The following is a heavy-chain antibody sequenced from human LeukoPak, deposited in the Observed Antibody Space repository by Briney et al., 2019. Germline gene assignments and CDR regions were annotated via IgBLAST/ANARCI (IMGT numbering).Heavy chain of an antibody. CDR2: INHSGST. J-gene: IGHJ5*02. V-gene: IGHV4-38-2*02. CDR3: ATEVIAVAGTRAQAGAKLNNWFDP. D-gene: IGHD6-19*01. CDR1: GYSISSGYY. Sequence: RSSETLSLTCTVSGYSISSGYYWGWIRQPPGKGLEWIGEINHSGSTNYNPSLMSRVTISVDTSKNQFSLKLSSVTAADTAVYYCATEVIAVAGTRAQAGAKLNNWFDPWGQGTLVTVSS.